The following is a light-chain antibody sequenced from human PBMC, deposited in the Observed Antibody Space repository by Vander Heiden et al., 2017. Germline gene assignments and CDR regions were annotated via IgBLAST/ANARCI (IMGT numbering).Light chain of an antibody. J-gene: IGKJ2*02. CDR1: QSISSSY. CDR3: QHYGTSGST. V-gene: IGKV3-20*01. Sequence: IVLTQPPGTLSLSPGERATLSCRASQSISSSYLAWYQQKPGQAPRLLIYGASTRATGIPDRFGGSGSGTDFTLTISRLEPEDFALYYCQHYGTSGSTFGQGTKLEIK. CDR2: GAS.